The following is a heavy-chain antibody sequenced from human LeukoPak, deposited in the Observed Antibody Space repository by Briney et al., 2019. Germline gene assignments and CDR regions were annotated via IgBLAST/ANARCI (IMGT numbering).Heavy chain of an antibody. CDR2: IYYSGST. Sequence: SETLSLTCTVSGGSISSSSYYWGWIRQPPGKGLEWIGSIYYSGSTYYNPSLKSRVTISVDTSKNQFSLKLSSVTAADTAVYYCAREGLYVWGSCLIPDAFDIWGQGTMVTVSS. CDR3: AREGLYVWGSCLIPDAFDI. CDR1: GGSISSSSYY. V-gene: IGHV4-39*01. J-gene: IGHJ3*02. D-gene: IGHD3-16*01.